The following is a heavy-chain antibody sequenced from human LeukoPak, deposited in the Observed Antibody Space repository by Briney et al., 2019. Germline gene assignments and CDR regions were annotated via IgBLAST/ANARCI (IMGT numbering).Heavy chain of an antibody. CDR2: TYYRSKWYN. CDR1: GDSVSSNSAA. J-gene: IGHJ5*02. CDR3: AKEGAFVAGTMGYNWFDP. V-gene: IGHV6-1*01. D-gene: IGHD6-19*01. Sequence: SQTLSLTCAISGDSVSSNSAAWNWIRQSPSRGLEWLGRTYYRSKWYNDYAVSIKSRLTINPDTSKNQFSLQLNSVTPEDTAVYYCAKEGAFVAGTMGYNWFDPWGQGTLVTVSS.